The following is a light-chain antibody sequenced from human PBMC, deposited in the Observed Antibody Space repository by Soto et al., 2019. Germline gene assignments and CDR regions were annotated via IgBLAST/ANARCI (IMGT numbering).Light chain of an antibody. CDR1: QDIRKD. J-gene: IGKJ2*01. CDR3: LQHNNYPYT. V-gene: IGKV1-17*01. CDR2: GAS. Sequence: DVQMTQSPSSLSASVGDRVTITCRASQDIRKDLAWYQQKVGKAPKRLMYGASNLQSGVPSRFSGSGSEPEFTLTISSLQPEDFATYYCLQHNNYPYTFGQGTKLEIK.